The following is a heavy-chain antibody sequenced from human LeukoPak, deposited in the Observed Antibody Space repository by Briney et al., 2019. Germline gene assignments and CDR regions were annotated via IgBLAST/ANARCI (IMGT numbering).Heavy chain of an antibody. Sequence: ASVKVSCKASGYTFTSYDINWVRQATGQGLEWMGWMNPNSGNTGYAQKFRGRVTMTRDTSISTAYMELSSLRSEDTAVYFCARVASDYHYYYGMDVWGQGTTVTVSS. CDR2: MNPNSGNT. CDR3: ARVASDYHYYYGMDV. V-gene: IGHV1-8*01. J-gene: IGHJ6*02. CDR1: GYTFTSYD.